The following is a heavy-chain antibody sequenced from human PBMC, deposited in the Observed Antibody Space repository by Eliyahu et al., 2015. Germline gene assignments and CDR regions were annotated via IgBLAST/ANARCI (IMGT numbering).Heavy chain of an antibody. CDR3: AKRSGPGWFDP. V-gene: IGHV3-30*18. CDR2: ISYDGSNK. D-gene: IGHD2-15*01. Sequence: QVQLVESGGGVAQPGRSXRLSXXASGXXFSSYGMHXVRQAPGKGLEWVAVISYDGSNKYYADSVKGRFTISRDNSKNTLYLQMNSLRAEDTAVYYCAKRSGPGWFDPWGQGTLVTVSS. J-gene: IGHJ5*02. CDR1: GXXFSSYG.